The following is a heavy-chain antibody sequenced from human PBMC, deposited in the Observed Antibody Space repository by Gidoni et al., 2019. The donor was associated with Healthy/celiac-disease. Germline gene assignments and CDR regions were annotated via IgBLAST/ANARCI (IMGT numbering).Heavy chain of an antibody. CDR3: ARQYRAEYSSSWYFDY. CDR1: GYSFTSYG. CDR2: IYPGDSDT. V-gene: IGHV5-51*01. Sequence: EVQLVQSGAEVKKPGESLKISCKGSGYSFTSYGIGWVRQMPGKGLEWMGIIYPGDSDTRYSPSFQGQVTISADKSISTAYLQWSSLKASDTAMYYCARQYRAEYSSSWYFDYWGQGTLVTVSS. D-gene: IGHD6-13*01. J-gene: IGHJ4*02.